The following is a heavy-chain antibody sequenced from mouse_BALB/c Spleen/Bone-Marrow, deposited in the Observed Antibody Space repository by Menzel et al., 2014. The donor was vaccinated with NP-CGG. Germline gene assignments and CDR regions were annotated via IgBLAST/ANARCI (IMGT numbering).Heavy chain of an antibody. CDR3: ARGGIYYGMDY. Sequence: EVHLVESGGGLVQPGGSLKLSCATSGFTFSDYYMYWVRQTPEKRLEWVAYISNGGGSTYSPDTVKGRFTISRDNAKNTLYLQMSRLKSEDTAMYYCARGGIYYGMDYWGQRTSVTVSS. V-gene: IGHV5-12*02. J-gene: IGHJ4*01. CDR1: GFTFSDYY. CDR2: ISNGGGST.